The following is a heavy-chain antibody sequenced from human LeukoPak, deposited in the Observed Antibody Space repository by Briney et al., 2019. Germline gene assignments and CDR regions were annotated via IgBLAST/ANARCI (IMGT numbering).Heavy chain of an antibody. CDR2: IRYDGSNK. J-gene: IGHJ4*02. D-gene: IGHD6-6*01. Sequence: GGSLRLSCAASGFTFSSYGMHWVRQAPGKGLEWGAFIRYDGSNKYYADSVKGRFTISRDNFKNTLYLQMNSLRAEDTAVYYCAKRDSSSSEYNFDYWGQGTLVTVSS. CDR1: GFTFSSYG. V-gene: IGHV3-30*02. CDR3: AKRDSSSSEYNFDY.